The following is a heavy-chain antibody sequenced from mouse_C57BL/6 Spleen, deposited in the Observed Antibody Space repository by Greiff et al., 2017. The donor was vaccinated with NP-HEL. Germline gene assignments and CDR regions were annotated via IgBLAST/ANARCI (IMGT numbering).Heavy chain of an antibody. CDR2: IWSGGST. CDR1: GFSLTSYG. Sequence: VQLVESGPGLVQPSQSLSITCTVSGFSLTSYGVHWVRQSPGKGLEWMGVIWSGGSTDYNAAFISRLSISKDNSKSQVFFKMNSLQADDTAIYYCARWGLGLGNYFDYWGQGTTLTVSS. CDR3: ARWGLGLGNYFDY. J-gene: IGHJ2*01. D-gene: IGHD4-1*01. V-gene: IGHV2-2*01.